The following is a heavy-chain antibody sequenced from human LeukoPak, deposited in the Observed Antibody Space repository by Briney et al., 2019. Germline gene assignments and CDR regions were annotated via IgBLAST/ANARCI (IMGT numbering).Heavy chain of an antibody. V-gene: IGHV3-23*01. CDR1: GFTLSRAT. CDR2: LNSGGGST. J-gene: IGHJ4*02. Sequence: GGSLRLSCAASGFTLSRATMSWLRQAPGQGLEWVSALNSGGGSTSAESVKGRFIISRDNSKNTLYLQMNSLRAEDTAVYYCAKGSDTAGSYRPFDYWGQGTLVTVSS. D-gene: IGHD3-10*01. CDR3: AKGSDTAGSYRPFDY.